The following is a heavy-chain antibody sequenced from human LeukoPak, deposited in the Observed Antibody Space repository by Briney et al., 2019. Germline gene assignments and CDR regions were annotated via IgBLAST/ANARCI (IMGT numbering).Heavy chain of an antibody. V-gene: IGHV4-4*07. Sequence: SETLSLTCTVSGGSISSYYLSWIRQPAGKGLEWIGRIYTSGSTNYNPSLKSRVTMSVDTSKNQFSLKLSSVTAADTAVYYCARGGDYVWGSYRYAWDYWGQGTLVTVSS. CDR1: GGSISSYY. CDR2: IYTSGST. J-gene: IGHJ4*02. CDR3: ARGGDYVWGSYRYAWDY. D-gene: IGHD3-16*02.